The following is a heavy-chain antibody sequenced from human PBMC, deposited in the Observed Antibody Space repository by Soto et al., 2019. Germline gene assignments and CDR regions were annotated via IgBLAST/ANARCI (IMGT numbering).Heavy chain of an antibody. CDR1: GDSINSRGYY. J-gene: IGHJ4*02. Sequence: SQTLSLTCTVSGDSINSRGYYWAWIRHPPGKGLEWIGSMYYSGGIYYNPSLKSRVTISVDTSRIHFSLKLISVTAADTAVYYCARQAYDTSDYFDYWGQGTLVTVSS. D-gene: IGHD3-22*01. CDR3: ARQAYDTSDYFDY. V-gene: IGHV4-39*01. CDR2: MYYSGGI.